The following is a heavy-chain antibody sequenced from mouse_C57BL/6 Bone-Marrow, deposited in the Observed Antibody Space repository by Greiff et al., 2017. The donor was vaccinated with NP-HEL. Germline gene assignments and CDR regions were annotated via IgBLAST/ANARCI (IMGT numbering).Heavy chain of an antibody. CDR2: IYYSGTI. CDR1: GISITTGNYR. CDR3: AQGYGHYFDY. V-gene: IGHV3-5*01. Sequence: EVQLQQSGPGLVKPSQTVFLTCTVTGISITTGNYRWSWIRQFPGNKLEWIGYIYYSGTITYNPSLTSRTTITRDTPKNQFFLEMNSLTAEDTATYYCAQGYGHYFDYWGQGTTLTVSS. D-gene: IGHD1-1*02. J-gene: IGHJ2*01.